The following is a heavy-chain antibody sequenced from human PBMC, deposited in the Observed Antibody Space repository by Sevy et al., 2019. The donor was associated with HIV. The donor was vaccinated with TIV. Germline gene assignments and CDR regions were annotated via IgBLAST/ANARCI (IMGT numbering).Heavy chain of an antibody. Sequence: SDTLSLTCTVSGDSISSYHWSWIRQPPGKGLEWIGYIYNSGTTKYNPSLKSRVTISVDTSKNQFSLRLTSVTAADKAVYYCARVLVVAGTTPPYYFDYWGQGSLVIVSS. D-gene: IGHD6-19*01. J-gene: IGHJ4*02. V-gene: IGHV4-59*01. CDR2: IYNSGTT. CDR1: GDSISSYH. CDR3: ARVLVVAGTTPPYYFDY.